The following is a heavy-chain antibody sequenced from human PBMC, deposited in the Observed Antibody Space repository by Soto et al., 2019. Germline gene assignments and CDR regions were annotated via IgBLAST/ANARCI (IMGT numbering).Heavy chain of an antibody. CDR3: ARDLGGKGIAAAGRFGY. D-gene: IGHD6-13*01. J-gene: IGHJ4*02. V-gene: IGHV1-69*13. Sequence: ASVKVSCKASGGTFSSYAISWVRQAPGQGLEWMGGIIPIFGTANYAQKFQGRVTITADESTSTAYMELSSLRSEDTAVYYCARDLGGKGIAAAGRFGYWGQGTLVTVSS. CDR1: GGTFSSYA. CDR2: IIPIFGTA.